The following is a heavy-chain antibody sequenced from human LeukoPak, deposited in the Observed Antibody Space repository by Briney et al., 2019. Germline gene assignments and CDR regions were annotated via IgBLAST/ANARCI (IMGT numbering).Heavy chain of an antibody. Sequence: GGSLRLSCAASGFTFSSYAMSWVRQAPGKGLEWVSAISGSGGSTYYADSVKDRFTISRDNSKNTLYLQMNSLRAEDTAVYYCAKDRCLVVPAAMYCPFDYWGQGTLVTVSS. CDR1: GFTFSSYA. CDR2: ISGSGGST. D-gene: IGHD2-2*01. V-gene: IGHV3-23*01. CDR3: AKDRCLVVPAAMYCPFDY. J-gene: IGHJ4*02.